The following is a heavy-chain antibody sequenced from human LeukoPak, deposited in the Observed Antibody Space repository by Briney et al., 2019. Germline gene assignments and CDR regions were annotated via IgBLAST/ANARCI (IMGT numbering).Heavy chain of an antibody. CDR3: TTVVGYSGYDSDY. Sequence: PGGSLRLSCAASGFTFSSYAMSWVRQAPGKGLEWVGRIKSKTDGGTTDYAAPVKGRFTISRDDSKNTLYLQMNSLKTEDTAVYYCTTVVGYSGYDSDYWGQGTLVTVSS. D-gene: IGHD5-12*01. CDR2: IKSKTDGGTT. V-gene: IGHV3-15*01. J-gene: IGHJ4*02. CDR1: GFTFSSYA.